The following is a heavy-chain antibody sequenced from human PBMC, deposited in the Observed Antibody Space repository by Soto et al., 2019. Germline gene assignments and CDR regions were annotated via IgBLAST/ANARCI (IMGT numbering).Heavy chain of an antibody. D-gene: IGHD6-13*01. CDR1: GVSINSGGYY. J-gene: IGHJ3*01. Sequence: SETLSLTCSVSGVSINSGGYYWSWIRHHPGKGLEWIGYIYYTGHTFYNPSLKSRVAMSLDTSKNQFSLKLSSVTAADTAVYYCARGSQLERDALGFWGEGTMVT. V-gene: IGHV4-31*03. CDR2: IYYTGHT. CDR3: ARGSQLERDALGF.